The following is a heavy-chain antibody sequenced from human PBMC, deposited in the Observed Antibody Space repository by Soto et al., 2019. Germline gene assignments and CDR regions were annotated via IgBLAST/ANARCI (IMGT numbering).Heavy chain of an antibody. CDR2: IYYSGST. Sequence: SETLSLTCTVSGRSISSYYWSWIRQPPGKGLEWIGYIYYSGSTNYNPSLKSRVTISVDTSKNQFSLKLSSVTAADTAVYYCASDDYGDAPPPWGQGTLVTVSS. J-gene: IGHJ4*02. V-gene: IGHV4-59*08. D-gene: IGHD4-17*01. CDR3: ASDDYGDAPPP. CDR1: GRSISSYY.